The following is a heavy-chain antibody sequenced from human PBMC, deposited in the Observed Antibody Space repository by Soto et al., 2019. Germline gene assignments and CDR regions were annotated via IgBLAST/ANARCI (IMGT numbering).Heavy chain of an antibody. CDR2: IYPGDSDT. CDR3: ARDIAAAGENAFDI. J-gene: IGHJ3*02. D-gene: IGHD6-13*01. Sequence: SGESLKISCKGSGYSFTSYWIVWVRQMPGKGLEWMGIIYPGDSDTRYSPSFQGQVTISADKSISTAYLQWSSLKASDTAMYYCARDIAAAGENAFDIWGQGTMVTVSS. V-gene: IGHV5-51*01. CDR1: GYSFTSYW.